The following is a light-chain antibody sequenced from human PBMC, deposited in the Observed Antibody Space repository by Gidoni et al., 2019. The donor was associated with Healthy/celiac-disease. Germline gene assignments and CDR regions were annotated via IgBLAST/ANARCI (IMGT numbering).Light chain of an antibody. CDR1: NIGSKS. V-gene: IGLV3-21*03. CDR3: QVWDSSSDLRWV. CDR2: DDS. J-gene: IGLJ3*02. Sequence: SYVLTQPPSVSVAPGKTARITRGGNNIGSKSVHWYQQKPGQAPVLVVYDDSDRPSGIPERFSGSNSGNTATRTISRVEAGDEADYYCQVWDSSSDLRWVFGGGTKLTVL.